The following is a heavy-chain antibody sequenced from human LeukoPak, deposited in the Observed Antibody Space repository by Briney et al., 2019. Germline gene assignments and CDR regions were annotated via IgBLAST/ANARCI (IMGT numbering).Heavy chain of an antibody. CDR1: GYTFNNYW. CDR3: ARHGVGSSWFGFDY. CDR2: INPGDSDP. V-gene: IGHV5-51*01. J-gene: IGHJ4*02. D-gene: IGHD6-6*01. Sequence: GESLKISCQASGYTFNNYWIGWVRQMPGKGLEGMGIINPGDSDPRYSPSLQGRATISADRSISTAYLQWSSLKASDTAMYYCARHGVGSSWFGFDYWGQGTLVTVSS.